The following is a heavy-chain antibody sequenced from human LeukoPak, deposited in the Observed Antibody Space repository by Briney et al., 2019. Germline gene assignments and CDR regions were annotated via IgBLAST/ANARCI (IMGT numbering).Heavy chain of an antibody. CDR3: ARVDCGGDCYDAFDI. J-gene: IGHJ3*02. V-gene: IGHV3-66*02. CDR1: GFTVSSNY. CDR2: IYSGGST. Sequence: GGSLRLSCAASGFTVSSNYMSWVRQAPGKGLEWVSVIYSGGSTYYADSVKGRFTISRDNSKNTLYLQMNSLRAEDTAVYYCARVDCGGDCYDAFDIWGQGTMVTVSS. D-gene: IGHD2-21*02.